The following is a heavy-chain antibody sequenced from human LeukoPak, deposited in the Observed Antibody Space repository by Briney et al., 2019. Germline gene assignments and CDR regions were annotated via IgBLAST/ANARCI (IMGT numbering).Heavy chain of an antibody. Sequence: GGSLRLSCAASGFTFSSYSMNWVRQAPGKGLEWVSSISSSSSYIYYADSVKGRFTISRDNAKNSLYLQMNSLRAEDTAVYYCAKDPTKAVVLLFFDYWGQGTLVTVSS. J-gene: IGHJ4*02. CDR3: AKDPTKAVVLLFFDY. CDR2: ISSSSSYI. CDR1: GFTFSSYS. V-gene: IGHV3-21*01. D-gene: IGHD2-21*01.